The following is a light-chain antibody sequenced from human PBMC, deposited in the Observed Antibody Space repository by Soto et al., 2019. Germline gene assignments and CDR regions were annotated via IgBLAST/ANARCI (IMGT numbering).Light chain of an antibody. Sequence: QSVLTQPASVSGSPGQSITISCTGNSSDVGSYNLVSWYQQHPGKAPKLMIYEVSKRPSGVSNRFSGSKSGNTASLTISGLQAEDEVDYSSCSYAGSSTYYVFRTGTKVPV. V-gene: IGLV2-23*02. CDR1: SSDVGSYNL. CDR2: EVS. CDR3: CSYAGSSTYYV. J-gene: IGLJ1*01.